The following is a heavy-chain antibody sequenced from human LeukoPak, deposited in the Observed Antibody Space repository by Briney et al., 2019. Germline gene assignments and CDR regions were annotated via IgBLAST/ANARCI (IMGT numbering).Heavy chain of an antibody. V-gene: IGHV3-21*01. CDR2: ISSSSSYI. D-gene: IGHD2-21*02. J-gene: IGHJ6*02. CDR3: TRRAYCGGDCYSGSYYYYGMDV. CDR1: GFTFSSYS. Sequence: GGSLRPSCAASGFTFSSYSMTWVRQAPGKGLEWVSSISSSSSYIYNADSVKGRFTISRDNAKNSLYLQMNSLRAEDTAVYYCTRRAYCGGDCYSGSYYYYGMDVWGQGTTVTVSS.